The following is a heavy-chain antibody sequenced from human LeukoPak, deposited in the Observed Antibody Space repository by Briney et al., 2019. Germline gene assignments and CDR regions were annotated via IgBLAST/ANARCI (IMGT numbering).Heavy chain of an antibody. CDR3: ARIRSPGSHFDY. V-gene: IGHV4-31*03. J-gene: IGHJ4*02. CDR2: IYYNGNT. CDR1: GDSIRSGLYY. D-gene: IGHD3-10*01. Sequence: PSETLSLTCTVSGDSIRSGLYYWSWIRQHPGRGLEWIAYIYYNGNTYFNPSLKSRITISVDTSKNQFSLKLNSVTAADTAVYYCARIRSPGSHFDYWGQGTLVTVSS.